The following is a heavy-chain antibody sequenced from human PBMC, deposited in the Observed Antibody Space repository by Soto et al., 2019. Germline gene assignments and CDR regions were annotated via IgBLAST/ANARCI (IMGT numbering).Heavy chain of an antibody. V-gene: IGHV3-21*06. D-gene: IGHD6-6*01. J-gene: IGHJ6*02. CDR3: ARVHLVRTSSYYCGMDV. Sequence: GGSLRLSCATSGFTFSNYRMNWVREAPGKGLEWVASISGSGKDTFYRDSVKGRFAISRDNAESSLVLQMNSLTVDDTAVYHCARVHLVRTSSYYCGMDVWGPGTTVTVSS. CDR2: ISGSGKDT. CDR1: GFTFSNYR.